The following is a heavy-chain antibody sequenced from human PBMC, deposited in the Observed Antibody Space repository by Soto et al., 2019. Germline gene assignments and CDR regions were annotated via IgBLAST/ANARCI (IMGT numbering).Heavy chain of an antibody. J-gene: IGHJ3*02. D-gene: IGHD3-22*01. V-gene: IGHV3-30*18. CDR2: ISYDGSNK. CDR3: AKEARCYYDSSGYCANAFDI. Sequence: QVQLVESGGGVVQPGRSLRLSCAASGFTFSSYGMHWVRQAPGKGLEWVAVISYDGSNKYYADSVKGRFTISRDNSKYTLYLQMNSLRAEDTAVYYCAKEARCYYDSSGYCANAFDIWGQGTMVTVSS. CDR1: GFTFSSYG.